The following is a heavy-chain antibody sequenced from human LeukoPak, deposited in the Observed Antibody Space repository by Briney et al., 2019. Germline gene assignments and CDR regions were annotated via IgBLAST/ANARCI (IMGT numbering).Heavy chain of an antibody. CDR2: INPNQGGT. Sequence: ASVKVSCKASGYTFTGYYMHWVRPAPGQGLEGMGWINPNQGGTNYPQKSQGRVTMTRDTSISTAYMELSRLRSDDTAVYYCARVTAAGHLLDYWGQGTLVTVSS. V-gene: IGHV1-2*02. J-gene: IGHJ4*02. D-gene: IGHD6-13*01. CDR3: ARVTAAGHLLDY. CDR1: GYTFTGYY.